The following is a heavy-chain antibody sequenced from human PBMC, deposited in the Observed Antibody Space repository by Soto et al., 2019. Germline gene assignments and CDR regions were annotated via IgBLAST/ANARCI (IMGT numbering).Heavy chain of an antibody. CDR2: ISYDGSNK. J-gene: IGHJ3*02. CDR3: ATSLLWLGELIRDDAFDI. CDR1: GFTFSSYG. D-gene: IGHD3-10*01. V-gene: IGHV3-30*03. Sequence: GGSLRLSCAASGFTFSSYGMHWVRQAPGKGLEWVAVISYDGSNKYYADSVKGRFTISRDNSKNTLYLQMNSLRAEDTAVYYCATSLLWLGELIRDDAFDIWGQGTMVTVSS.